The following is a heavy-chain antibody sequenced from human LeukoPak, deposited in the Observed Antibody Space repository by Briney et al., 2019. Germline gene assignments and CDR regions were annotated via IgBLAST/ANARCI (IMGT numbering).Heavy chain of an antibody. J-gene: IGHJ5*02. CDR2: INPNSGGT. D-gene: IGHD2-2*01. CDR1: GYTFTGYY. Sequence: ASVKVSCKASGYTFTGYYMHWVRQAPGQGLEWMGWINPNSGGTNYAQKFQGRVTMTRDTSISTAYMELSRLRSDDTAVYYCARGRTQSKKFKDIVVVPAAMPSNWFDPWGQGTLVTVSS. V-gene: IGHV1-2*02. CDR3: ARGRTQSKKFKDIVVVPAAMPSNWFDP.